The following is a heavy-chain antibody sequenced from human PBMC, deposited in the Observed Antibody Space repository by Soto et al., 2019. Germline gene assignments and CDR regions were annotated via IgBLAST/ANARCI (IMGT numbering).Heavy chain of an antibody. Sequence: DSVKGRFTISRDNSKNTLYLQMISLRADDTAVYYCARDPGSSWYYFDYWGQGTLVTVSS. CDR3: ARDPGSSWYYFDY. D-gene: IGHD6-13*01. V-gene: IGHV3-30*07. J-gene: IGHJ4*02.